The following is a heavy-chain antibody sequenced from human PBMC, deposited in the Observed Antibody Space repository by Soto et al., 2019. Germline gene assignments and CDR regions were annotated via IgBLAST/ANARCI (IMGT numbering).Heavy chain of an antibody. J-gene: IGHJ4*02. CDR1: GFTFSSYG. CDR3: VRLTISRSDY. V-gene: IGHV3-48*01. CDR2: ISSSSSTI. Sequence: GGSLRLSCAASGFTFSSYGMNWVRQAPGKGLEWVSYISSSSSTIYYADSVKGRFTISRDNAKNPLYLQMNSLRAEDTAVYYCVRLTISRSDYRGQRPSVPVSP. D-gene: IGHD3-3*02.